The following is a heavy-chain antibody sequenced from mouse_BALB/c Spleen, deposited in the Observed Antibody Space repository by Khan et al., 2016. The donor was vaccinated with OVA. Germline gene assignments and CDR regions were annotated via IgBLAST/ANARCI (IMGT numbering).Heavy chain of an antibody. CDR1: GYSITSGYA. V-gene: IGHV3-2*02. Sequence: EVQLQESGPGLVKPSQSLSITCTVTGYSITSGYAWNWIRQFPGNKLEWMGYISNSGSTSYNPSLRSRISITRDTSKNQFFLQLNSVTTEDTATDYCARNNYYSDAIDYWGQGTSVTVSS. CDR2: ISNSGST. CDR3: ARNNYYSDAIDY. J-gene: IGHJ4*01. D-gene: IGHD1-3*01.